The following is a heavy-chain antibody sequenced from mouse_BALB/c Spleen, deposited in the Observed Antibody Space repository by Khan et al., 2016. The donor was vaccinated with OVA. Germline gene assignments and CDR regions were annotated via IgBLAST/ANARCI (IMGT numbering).Heavy chain of an antibody. D-gene: IGHD3-2*01. Sequence: QVQLQQSGAELVKPGASVKLSCKASGYTFTSYYMYWLKQRPGQGLEWIGEINPSNGGTNFNEKFKSKATLTVDKSSSTAYMQLSSLTSEASAVXYWTRRGTGRATFWFAYWGQGTLVTVSA. CDR3: TRRGTGRATFWFAY. J-gene: IGHJ3*01. CDR2: INPSNGGT. V-gene: IGHV1S81*02. CDR1: GYTFTSYY.